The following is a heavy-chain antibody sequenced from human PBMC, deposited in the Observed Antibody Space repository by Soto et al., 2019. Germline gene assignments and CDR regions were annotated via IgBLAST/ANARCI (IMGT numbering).Heavy chain of an antibody. Sequence: GGSLRLSCAASGFTFSSSAMSWVRQAPGKGLEWVSAISGSGGSTYYADSAKGRFTISRDNSKNTLYLQMNSLRAEDTAVYYCAKIENPGYSSSWYLYWGQGTLVTVSS. V-gene: IGHV3-23*01. D-gene: IGHD6-13*01. CDR2: ISGSGGST. CDR3: AKIENPGYSSSWYLY. J-gene: IGHJ4*02. CDR1: GFTFSSSA.